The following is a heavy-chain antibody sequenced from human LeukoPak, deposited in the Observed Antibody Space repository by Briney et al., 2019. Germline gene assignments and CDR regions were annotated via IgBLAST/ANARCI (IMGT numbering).Heavy chain of an antibody. V-gene: IGHV3-23*01. CDR2: ITGSGSST. Sequence: GGSLRLSCAASGFTFAGYAMTWVRQAPGKGLEWVSAITGSGSSTYYADSVKGRFTISRDNSKNTLFLQMNSLGAEDTAVYSCAKATSAYWYFDLWGRGTLVTVSS. CDR1: GFTFAGYA. CDR3: AKATSAYWYFDL. J-gene: IGHJ2*01. D-gene: IGHD3-22*01.